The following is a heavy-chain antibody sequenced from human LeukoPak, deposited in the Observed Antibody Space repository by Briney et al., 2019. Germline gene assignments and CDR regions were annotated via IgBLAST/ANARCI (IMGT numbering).Heavy chain of an antibody. Sequence: PGGSLRLSCAASGVTFSSYAMSWVRQAPGKGLEWVSAISGSGGSTYYADSVKGRFTTSRDNSKNTLYLQMNSLRAEDTAVYYCAKDLDGDYGHYYYGMDVWGQGTTVTVSS. CDR1: GVTFSSYA. D-gene: IGHD4-17*01. CDR2: ISGSGGST. J-gene: IGHJ6*02. CDR3: AKDLDGDYGHYYYGMDV. V-gene: IGHV3-23*01.